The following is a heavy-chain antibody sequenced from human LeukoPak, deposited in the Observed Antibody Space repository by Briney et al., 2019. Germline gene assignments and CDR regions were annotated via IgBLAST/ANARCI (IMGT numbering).Heavy chain of an antibody. CDR3: ARDRYYDSSGYYGGGYYYYYYMDV. CDR1: GYTFTGYY. Sequence: GASVKVSCKASGYTFTGYYMHWVRQAPGQGLEWMGWINPNSGGTNYAQKFQGRVTMTRDTSISTAYMKLSRLRSDDTAVYYCARDRYYDSSGYYGGGYYYYYYMDVWGKGTTVTASS. D-gene: IGHD3-22*01. CDR2: INPNSGGT. J-gene: IGHJ6*03. V-gene: IGHV1-2*02.